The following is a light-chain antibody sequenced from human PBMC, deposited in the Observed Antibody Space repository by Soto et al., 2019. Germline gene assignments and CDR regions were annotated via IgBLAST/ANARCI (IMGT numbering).Light chain of an antibody. J-gene: IGKJ1*01. Sequence: DIQMTQSPSTLSASVGDRVIITCRASQSVSSRLAWYQQKPGKAPNLLIYKASILKSGVPSRFSGSGSGTEFTLTISSLQPDDFATYYCQQYDNDSWTFGQGTKVEIK. CDR1: QSVSSR. CDR2: KAS. V-gene: IGKV1-5*03. CDR3: QQYDNDSWT.